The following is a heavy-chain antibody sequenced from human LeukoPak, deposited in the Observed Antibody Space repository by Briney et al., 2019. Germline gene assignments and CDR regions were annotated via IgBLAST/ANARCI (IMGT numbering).Heavy chain of an antibody. CDR1: GFTFSSYW. CDR3: ARNWSPYDY. J-gene: IGHJ4*02. V-gene: IGHV3-7*01. CDR2: IKQDGSES. Sequence: GGSLRLSCAASGFTFSSYWMNWVRQAPGKGLEWVANIKQDGSESHFVDSVKGRFTISRDNAKNSLYMQMNSLRVEDTAVYYCARNWSPYDYCRQGTLVTVSS.